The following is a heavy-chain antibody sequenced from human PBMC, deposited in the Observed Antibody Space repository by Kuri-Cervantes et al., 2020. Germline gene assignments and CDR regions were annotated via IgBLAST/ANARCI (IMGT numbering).Heavy chain of an antibody. J-gene: IGHJ4*02. D-gene: IGHD2-15*01. CDR1: GGSFSGYY. CDR3: ARRHCSGGRCYSSYFDY. CDR2: INHSGST. V-gene: IGHV4-34*01. Sequence: SETLSLTCAVYGGSFSGYYWSWIRQPPGKGLEWIGEINHSGSTNYNPSLKSRVTISVDTSKNQFSLKLSSATAADTAVYYCARRHCSGGRCYSSYFDYWGQGALVTVSS.